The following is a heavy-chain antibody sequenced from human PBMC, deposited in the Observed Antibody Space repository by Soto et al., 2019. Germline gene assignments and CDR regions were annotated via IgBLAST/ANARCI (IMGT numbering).Heavy chain of an antibody. Sequence: ASVKVSCKASGYTFTSYYMHWVRQAPGQGLEWMGIINPSGGSTSYAQKFQGRVTMTRDTSTSTVYMELSSLRSEDTAVYYCARDPLLVLGDYYGMDVWGQGTTVTVSS. CDR3: ARDPLLVLGDYYGMDV. V-gene: IGHV1-46*03. CDR2: INPSGGST. CDR1: GYTFTSYY. J-gene: IGHJ6*02. D-gene: IGHD3-16*01.